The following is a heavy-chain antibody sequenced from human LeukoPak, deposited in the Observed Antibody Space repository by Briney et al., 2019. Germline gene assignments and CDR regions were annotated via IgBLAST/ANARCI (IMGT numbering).Heavy chain of an antibody. CDR3: AKRSGYATGWFFDF. V-gene: IGHV3-33*06. J-gene: IGHJ4*02. D-gene: IGHD6-19*01. Sequence: PGGSLRLSCAASGFTFSSYGMHWVRQAPGKGLEWVAVIWYDGSNKYYADSVKGRFTISRDNSKNTLYLQMNSLRAEDTAVFYCAKRSGYATGWFFDFWGQGTLVTVSS. CDR1: GFTFSSYG. CDR2: IWYDGSNK.